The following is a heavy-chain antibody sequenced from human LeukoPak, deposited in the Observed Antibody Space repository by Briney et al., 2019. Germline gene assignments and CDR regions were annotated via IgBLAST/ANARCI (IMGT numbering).Heavy chain of an antibody. Sequence: GGSLRLSCAASGFTFSSYAMHWVRQAPGKGLEWVAVISYDGSNKYYADSVKGRFTISRDNSKNTLYLQMNSLRAEDTAVYYSAWGRAYGDYVYFDYWGQGTLVTVSS. CDR1: GFTFSSYA. CDR3: AWGRAYGDYVYFDY. CDR2: ISYDGSNK. V-gene: IGHV3-30-3*01. J-gene: IGHJ4*02. D-gene: IGHD4-17*01.